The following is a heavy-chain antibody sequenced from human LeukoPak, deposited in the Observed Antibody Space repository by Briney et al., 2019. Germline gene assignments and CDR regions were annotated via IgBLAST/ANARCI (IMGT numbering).Heavy chain of an antibody. V-gene: IGHV3-9*01. CDR2: ISWNSGSI. J-gene: IGHJ3*02. CDR3: ARTPRTYYYDSSGYGAFDI. Sequence: GGSLRLSCAASGFTFDDYAMHWVRHAPGKGLEWVSGISWNSGSIGYADSVKGRFTISRDNAKNSLYLQMNSLRAEDTAVYYCARTPRTYYYDSSGYGAFDIWGQGTMVTVSS. CDR1: GFTFDDYA. D-gene: IGHD3-22*01.